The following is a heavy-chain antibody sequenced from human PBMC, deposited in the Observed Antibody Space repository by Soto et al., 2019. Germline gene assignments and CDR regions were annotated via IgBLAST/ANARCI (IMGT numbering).Heavy chain of an antibody. Sequence: LRLSCAASGFTFSSYTMTWVRQAPGKGLEWVSSISSNSNYIYYADSVKGRFTISRYNAKNSLYLQMNSLRAEDTAVYYCARDPHTIITIFGVVPYYFDYWGQGSLVTVSS. D-gene: IGHD3-3*01. V-gene: IGHV3-21*01. CDR2: ISSNSNYI. CDR1: GFTFSSYT. J-gene: IGHJ4*02. CDR3: ARDPHTIITIFGVVPYYFDY.